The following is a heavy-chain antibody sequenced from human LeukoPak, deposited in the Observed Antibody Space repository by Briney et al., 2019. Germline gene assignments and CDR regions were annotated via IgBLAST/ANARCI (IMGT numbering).Heavy chain of an antibody. CDR3: TTIYGSGSTGS. Sequence: VGSLRLSCAASGFTFTNAWMSWVRQAPGKGLEWVGRIKRKIDGETTDYAAAVKGRFTISRDDSKNTLYLQMISLKTDDTAVYYCTTIYGSGSTGSWGQGTLVTVSS. D-gene: IGHD3-10*01. V-gene: IGHV3-15*01. J-gene: IGHJ5*02. CDR1: GFTFTNAW. CDR2: IKRKIDGETT.